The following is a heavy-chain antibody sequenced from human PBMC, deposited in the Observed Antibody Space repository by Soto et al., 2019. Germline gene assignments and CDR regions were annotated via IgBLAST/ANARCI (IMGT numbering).Heavy chain of an antibody. CDR1: GGSISSGGYY. V-gene: IGHV4-61*08. CDR3: TGSGYGMGNYYYYYMDV. J-gene: IGHJ6*03. CDR2: IYYSGST. Sequence: SETLSLTCTVSGGSISSGGYYWSWIRQHPGKGLEWIGYIYYSGSTNYNPSLKSRVTISVDTSKNQFSLKLSSVTAADTAVYYCTGSGYGMGNYYYYYMDVWGKGTTVTVSS. D-gene: IGHD3-3*01.